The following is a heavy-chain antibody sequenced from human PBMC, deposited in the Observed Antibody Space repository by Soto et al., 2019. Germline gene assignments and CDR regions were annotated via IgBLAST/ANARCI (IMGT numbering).Heavy chain of an antibody. V-gene: IGHV1-8*01. J-gene: IGHJ6*03. D-gene: IGHD3-3*01. CDR2: MNPNSGNT. CDR3: ARYGYYDFWSGYLGYYYYYYMDV. CDR1: GYTFTSYD. Sequence: GASVKVSCKASGYTFTSYDINWVRQATGQGLERMGWMNPNSGNTGYAQKFQGRVTMTRNTSISTACMELSSLRSEDTAVYYCARYGYYDFWSGYLGYYYYYYMDVWGKGTTVTVSS.